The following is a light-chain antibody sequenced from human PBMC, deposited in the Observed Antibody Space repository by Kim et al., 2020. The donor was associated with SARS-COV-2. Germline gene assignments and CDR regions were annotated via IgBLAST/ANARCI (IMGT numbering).Light chain of an antibody. V-gene: IGKV4-1*01. CDR3: QQYYTTPPT. J-gene: IGKJ2*01. CDR2: WAS. Sequence: DIVMTQSPDSLAVSLGEKATIKCKSSRSVLYSSNNKNYLAWYQQKPGQPPKLLIYWASTRESGVPDRFSGSGSGTDFTLTISSLQAEDVAVYYCQQYYTTPPTFGQGTKLEI. CDR1: RSVLYSSNNKNY.